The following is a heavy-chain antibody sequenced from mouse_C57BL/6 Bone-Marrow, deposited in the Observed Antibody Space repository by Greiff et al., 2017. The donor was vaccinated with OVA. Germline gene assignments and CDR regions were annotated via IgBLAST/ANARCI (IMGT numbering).Heavy chain of an antibody. V-gene: IGHV1-82*01. D-gene: IGHD1-1*01. Sequence: QVQLKESGPELVKPGASVKISCKASGYAFSSSWMNWVKQRPGKGLEWIGRIYPGDGDTNYNGKFKGKATLTADKSSSTAYMQLSSLTSEDSAVYFCASRYYYGSSLDYWGQGTTLTVSS. CDR3: ASRYYYGSSLDY. CDR1: GYAFSSSW. J-gene: IGHJ2*01. CDR2: IYPGDGDT.